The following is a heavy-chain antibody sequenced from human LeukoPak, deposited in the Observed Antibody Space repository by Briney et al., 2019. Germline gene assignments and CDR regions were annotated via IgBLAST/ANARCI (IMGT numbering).Heavy chain of an antibody. CDR3: AKDQWITLTGSWFDP. CDR1: GFTFSSFA. J-gene: IGHJ5*02. V-gene: IGHV3-23*01. D-gene: IGHD2-8*02. Sequence: PGGSLRLSCAASGFTFSSFAMSCVRQSPEKGLEWVSTLRGSGGRKSYADSVKGRFTISRDNSNNTLFLQMDSLRAEDTAVSYCAKDQWITLTGSWFDPWGQGTLVTVSS. CDR2: LRGSGGRK.